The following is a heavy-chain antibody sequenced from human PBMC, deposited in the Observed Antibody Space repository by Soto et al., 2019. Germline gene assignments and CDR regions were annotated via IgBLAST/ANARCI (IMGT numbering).Heavy chain of an antibody. V-gene: IGHV3-30*03. J-gene: IGHJ3*02. D-gene: IGHD3-10*02. CDR3: VADYVATDTFDS. Sequence: PGGSLRLSCAASGSTFSSYGMHWVRQAPGKGLEWAAVISYDGNNKYYAESVKGRFTITRDTSKNTLYLQMNSLRPEDTAGEYCVADYVATDTFDSWGRGTMVTVSS. CDR2: ISYDGNNK. CDR1: GSTFSSYG.